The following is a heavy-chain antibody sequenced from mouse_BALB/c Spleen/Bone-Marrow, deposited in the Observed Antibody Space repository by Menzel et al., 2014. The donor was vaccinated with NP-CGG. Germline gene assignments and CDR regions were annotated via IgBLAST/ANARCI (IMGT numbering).Heavy chain of an antibody. V-gene: IGHV14-3*02. CDR3: ASYYYGSSRFAY. CDR1: GFNVKDTY. J-gene: IGHJ3*01. CDR2: IDPANGNT. Sequence: EVKLVESGAELVKPGASVKLSCTASGFNVKDTYMHWVKQRPEQGLEWIGRIDPANGNTKYDPKFQGKATITADASSNTAYPQLSSPTSEDTAVYYCASYYYGSSRFAYWGQGTLVTVSA. D-gene: IGHD1-1*01.